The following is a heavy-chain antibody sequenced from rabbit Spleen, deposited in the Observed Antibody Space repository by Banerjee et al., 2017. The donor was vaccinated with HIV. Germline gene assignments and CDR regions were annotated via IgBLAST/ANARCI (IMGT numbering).Heavy chain of an antibody. CDR2: INIVTGKT. J-gene: IGHJ4*01. CDR3: ARDLVTVIGWNFNL. CDR1: GFDFSSYY. D-gene: IGHD5-1*01. V-gene: IGHV1S45*01. Sequence: QEQLKESGGGLVQPGGSLKLSCKASGFDFSSYYMSWVRQAPGKGLEWIACINIVTGKTVYASWAKGRFIMSRTSSTTVFLQMTSLTAADTATYFCARDLVTVIGWNFNLWGQGTLVTVS.